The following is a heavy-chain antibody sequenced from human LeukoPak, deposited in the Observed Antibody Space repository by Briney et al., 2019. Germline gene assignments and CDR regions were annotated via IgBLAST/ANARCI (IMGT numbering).Heavy chain of an antibody. CDR2: IIPILGIA. CDR3: ARDGDLFGVVIIHFDY. V-gene: IGHV1-69*04. Sequence: GASVKVSCKASGGTFSSYAISWVRQAPGQGLEWMGRIIPILGIANYAQKLQGRVTMTTDTSTSTAYMELRSLRSDDTAVYYCARDGDLFGVVIIHFDYWGQGTLVTVSS. J-gene: IGHJ4*02. D-gene: IGHD3-3*01. CDR1: GGTFSSYA.